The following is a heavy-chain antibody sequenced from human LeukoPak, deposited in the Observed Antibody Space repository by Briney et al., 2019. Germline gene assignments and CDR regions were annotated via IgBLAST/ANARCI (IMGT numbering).Heavy chain of an antibody. J-gene: IGHJ5*02. CDR3: AERFLEWTNWFDP. D-gene: IGHD3-3*01. Sequence: SETLSLTCAVYGGSFSGYYWSWLRQPPGKGLEWIGEINHSGSANYNPSLKSRVTISVDTSKNQFSLKLSSVTAADTAVYYCAERFLEWTNWFDPWGQGTLVTVSS. CDR2: INHSGSA. CDR1: GGSFSGYY. V-gene: IGHV4-34*01.